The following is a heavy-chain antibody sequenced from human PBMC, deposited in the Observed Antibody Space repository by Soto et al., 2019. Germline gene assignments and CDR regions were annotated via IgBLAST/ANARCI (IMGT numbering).Heavy chain of an antibody. CDR1: GFTFDNAW. CDR2: IKSKTDGGTT. D-gene: IGHD1-26*01. V-gene: IGHV3-15*01. CDR3: TTDLPWSYGALGY. J-gene: IGHJ4*02. Sequence: PGGSLRLSCAASGFTFDNAWMTWVRQAPGKGLEWVGRIKSKTDGGTTDYASPVKGRFTISRDDSKNTLYLQMNSLKTEDTAMCYCTTDLPWSYGALGYWGQGTLVTVSS.